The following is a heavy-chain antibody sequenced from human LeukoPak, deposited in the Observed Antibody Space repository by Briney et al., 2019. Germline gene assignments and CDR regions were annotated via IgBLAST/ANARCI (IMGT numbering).Heavy chain of an antibody. D-gene: IGHD2-2*01. CDR3: ARGRIYCSSTSCPTRYFQH. CDR1: GGTFSSYA. V-gene: IGHV1-69*13. J-gene: IGHJ1*01. CDR2: IIPIFGTA. Sequence: ASVKVSCKASGGTFSSYAISWVRQAPGQGLEWMGGIIPIFGTANYAQKFQGRVTITADESTSTAYMELSSLRSEDTAVYYCARGRIYCSSTSCPTRYFQHWGQGTLVTVSS.